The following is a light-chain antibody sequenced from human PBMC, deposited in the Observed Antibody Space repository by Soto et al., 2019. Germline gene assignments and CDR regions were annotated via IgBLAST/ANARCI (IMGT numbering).Light chain of an antibody. CDR3: LQYNTYPWT. Sequence: DIQMTQSPSTLSASVGDRVTITCRASQSITWLAWFQQIPGKAPKVLIYKVSTLQSGVPSRFSGSGSGTEFTLSIGSLQPDDLGTYYCLQYNTYPWTFGRGTKVEI. J-gene: IGKJ1*01. V-gene: IGKV1-5*03. CDR1: QSITW. CDR2: KVS.